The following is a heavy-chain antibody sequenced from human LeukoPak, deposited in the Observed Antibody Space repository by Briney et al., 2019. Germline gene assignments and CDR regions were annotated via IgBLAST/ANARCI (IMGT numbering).Heavy chain of an antibody. J-gene: IGHJ4*02. Sequence: GGSLRLSCAASGFNFNNYWMSWVRQAPGKGLEWVANINQPGSDKYYVDSVKGRFTISRDNAKNSLYLQTNSLRAEDTAVYYCTRGMIRGVMDDYWGQGTLVTVSS. CDR2: INQPGSDK. D-gene: IGHD3-10*01. V-gene: IGHV3-7*05. CDR1: GFNFNNYW. CDR3: TRGMIRGVMDDY.